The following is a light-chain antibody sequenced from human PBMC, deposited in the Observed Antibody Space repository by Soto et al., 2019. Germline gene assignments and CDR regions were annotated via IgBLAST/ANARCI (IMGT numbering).Light chain of an antibody. CDR1: SSDVGGDTY. CDR3: SSYTSSSPYV. V-gene: IGLV2-14*01. Sequence: QSALTQPASVSGSPGQSITISCTGTSSDVGGDTYVSWYQQHPGKAPKLMIYEVSNRPSGVSNRFSGSKSGNTASLTISGLQAEDEADYYCSSYTSSSPYVFGTGTKVTVL. CDR2: EVS. J-gene: IGLJ1*01.